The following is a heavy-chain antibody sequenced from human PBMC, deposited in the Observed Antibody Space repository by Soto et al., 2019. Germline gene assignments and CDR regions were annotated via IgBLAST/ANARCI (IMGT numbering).Heavy chain of an antibody. Sequence: SVKVSCKASGGTFSSYTISWVRQAPGQGLEWMGRIIPILGIANYAQKFQGRVTITADKSTSTAYMELSSLRSEDTAVYYCARDIGYCIGGSCYSEFSFDYWGQGTLVTVSS. J-gene: IGHJ4*02. CDR1: GGTFSSYT. CDR3: ARDIGYCIGGSCYSEFSFDY. CDR2: IIPILGIA. V-gene: IGHV1-69*04. D-gene: IGHD2-15*01.